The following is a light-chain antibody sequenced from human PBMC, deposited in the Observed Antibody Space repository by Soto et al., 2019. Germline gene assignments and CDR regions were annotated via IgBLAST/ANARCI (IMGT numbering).Light chain of an antibody. CDR2: DAS. Sequence: QSPTTLSASIGDRVTITCRASQNIGKWLAWYQQKPGKAPNLLISDASRLESGVPSRFRGRGSGTNFTLAISSLQPDDFATYYCHQYDSDRTFGQGTKVDIK. V-gene: IGKV1-5*01. CDR1: QNIGKW. J-gene: IGKJ1*01. CDR3: HQYDSDRT.